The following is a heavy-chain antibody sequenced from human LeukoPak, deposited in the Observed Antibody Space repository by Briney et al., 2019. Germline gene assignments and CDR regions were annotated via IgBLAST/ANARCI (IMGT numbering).Heavy chain of an antibody. CDR2: MNPNSGNT. CDR1: GYTFTSYD. CDR3: ARVVCSSTSCYSRMPDY. Sequence: ASVKVSCKASGYTFTSYDINWVRQATGQGLEWMGWMNPNSGNTGYARKFQGRVTITRNTSISTAYMELSSLRSEDTAVYYCARVVCSSTSCYSRMPDYWGQGTLVTVSS. J-gene: IGHJ4*02. D-gene: IGHD2-2*02. V-gene: IGHV1-8*03.